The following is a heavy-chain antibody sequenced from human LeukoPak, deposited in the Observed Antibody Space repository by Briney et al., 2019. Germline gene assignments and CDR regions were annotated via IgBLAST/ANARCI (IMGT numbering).Heavy chain of an antibody. J-gene: IGHJ4*02. CDR2: IRYDGSDK. CDR3: AKDSWEVGATSEIDY. Sequence: GGSLRLSCAPSGFTFSSYGMHWVRQAPGKGLEWVGYIRYDGSDKYYADSVKGRFTISRDNPKNTLYLQVNSLRAEDTAVYYCAKDSWEVGATSEIDYWGQGPWSPSPQ. D-gene: IGHD1-26*01. CDR1: GFTFSSYG. V-gene: IGHV3-30*02.